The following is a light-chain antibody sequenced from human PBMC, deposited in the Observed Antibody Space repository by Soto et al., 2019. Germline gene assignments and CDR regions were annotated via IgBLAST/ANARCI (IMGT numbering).Light chain of an antibody. Sequence: DIQVTQSPPTLSASVGDRVTITGRASQTISTWMAWYQQKPGKAPKLLVYDASTLQSGVASRFSGSGSGTEFTLIISGLQPDDSATYYCQQYTKTNNTWMFGQGTKVDIK. CDR1: QTISTW. V-gene: IGKV1-5*01. CDR2: DAS. J-gene: IGKJ1*01. CDR3: QQYTKTNNTWM.